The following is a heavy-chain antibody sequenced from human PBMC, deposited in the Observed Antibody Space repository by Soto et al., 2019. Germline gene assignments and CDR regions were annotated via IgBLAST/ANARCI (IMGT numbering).Heavy chain of an antibody. V-gene: IGHV1-2*02. CDR2: INPNSGST. J-gene: IGHJ3*02. Sequence: QVPLVPAGAEVKEPGASVRVSCKASGYTFTGYFIHWVRQAPGQGLEWMGWINPNSGSTNYAQKFQGRVTMTKDTSISTTYVDLSRLRSDDTAVYYCARYCSSVSCYDEIWGQGTMITVSS. CDR3: ARYCSSVSCYDEI. D-gene: IGHD2-15*01. CDR1: GYTFTGYF.